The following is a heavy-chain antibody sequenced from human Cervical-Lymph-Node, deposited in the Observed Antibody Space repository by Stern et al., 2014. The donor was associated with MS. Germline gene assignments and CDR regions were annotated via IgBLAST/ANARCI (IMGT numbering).Heavy chain of an antibody. CDR2: IPGSSSTI. V-gene: IGHV3-48*01. D-gene: IGHD2-2*01. CDR1: GFTFSTYS. J-gene: IGHJ4*02. CDR3: ASWEACSSTSCHFFDY. Sequence: EVQLVESGGGLVQPGGSLRLPCAASGFTFSTYSMNWVRQAPGKGLEWISYIPGSSSTIYYADSVKGRFTISRDNAKNSLYLQMNSLRAEDTAVYYCASWEACSSTSCHFFDYWGQGTLVTVSS.